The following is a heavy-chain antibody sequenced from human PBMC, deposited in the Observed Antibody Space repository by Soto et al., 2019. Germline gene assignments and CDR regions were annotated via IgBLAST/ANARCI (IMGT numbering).Heavy chain of an antibody. D-gene: IGHD3-16*01. Sequence: QITLKEYGPTLVKPTQTLTLTCTYSGFSLRTNGVGVGWIRQPPGKALEWLGIFYREDDKRYSPSMKNRLTLTNDISKSQVVLTLTNLDPVETATFYCAHTWGLPFDYWGQVTLVIVSS. CDR2: FYREDDK. J-gene: IGHJ4*02. V-gene: IGHV2-5*02. CDR3: AHTWGLPFDY. CDR1: GFSLRTNGVG.